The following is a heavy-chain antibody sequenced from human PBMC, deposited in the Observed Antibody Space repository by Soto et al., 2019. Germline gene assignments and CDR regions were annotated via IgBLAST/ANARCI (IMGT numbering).Heavy chain of an antibody. D-gene: IGHD3-10*01. CDR2: ISSSSSYI. V-gene: IGHV3-21*01. CDR1: GFTFSTYS. Sequence: EVQLVESGGGLVKPGGSLRLSCAASGFTFSTYSMNWVRQAPGKGLEWVSSISSSSSYIYYADSVKGRFTISRDNAKNSLYLQMNSLRAEDTAVYYCARVRGGDLKAFDIWGQGTMVTVSS. J-gene: IGHJ3*02. CDR3: ARVRGGDLKAFDI.